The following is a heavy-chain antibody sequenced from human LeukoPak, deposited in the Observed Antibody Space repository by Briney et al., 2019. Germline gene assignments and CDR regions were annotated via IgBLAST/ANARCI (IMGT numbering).Heavy chain of an antibody. Sequence: SETLSLTCTVSGGSISSDSYYWAWIRQPPGKGLEWIASIYYSESTYYNPSLKSRVTISVDTSRNQFSLKLSSVTAADTAVYYCASLAVAGLSEGYWGQGTLVIVPS. V-gene: IGHV4-39*01. CDR3: ASLAVAGLSEGY. D-gene: IGHD6-19*01. J-gene: IGHJ4*02. CDR2: IYYSEST. CDR1: GGSISSDSYY.